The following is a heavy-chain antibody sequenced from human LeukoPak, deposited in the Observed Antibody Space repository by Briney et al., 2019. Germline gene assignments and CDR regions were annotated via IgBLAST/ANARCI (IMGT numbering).Heavy chain of an antibody. J-gene: IGHJ3*02. CDR3: AVNLTRHTFDI. CDR1: GGSISNYY. CDR2: IYYSGST. V-gene: IGHV4-59*08. Sequence: SETLSLTCTVSGGSISNYYWSWIRQPPGKGLEWIGSIYYSGSTNYNPSLKSRVTISVDTSKNQFSLELSSVTAADTAVYYCAVNLTRHTFDIWGQGTMVTVSS. D-gene: IGHD1-1*01.